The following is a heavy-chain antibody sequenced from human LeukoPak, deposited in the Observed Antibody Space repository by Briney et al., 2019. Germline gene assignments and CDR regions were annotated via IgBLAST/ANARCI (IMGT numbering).Heavy chain of an antibody. CDR3: ARGYCSSTSCHGWFDP. Sequence: ASVKVSCKASGYTFTSYDINWVRQATGQGLEWMGWMNPNSGNTGYAQKFQGRVTITRNTSISTAYMELSSLRSEDTAVYYCARGYCSSTSCHGWFDPWGQGTLVTVSS. CDR2: MNPNSGNT. CDR1: GYTFTSYD. V-gene: IGHV1-8*03. J-gene: IGHJ5*02. D-gene: IGHD2-2*01.